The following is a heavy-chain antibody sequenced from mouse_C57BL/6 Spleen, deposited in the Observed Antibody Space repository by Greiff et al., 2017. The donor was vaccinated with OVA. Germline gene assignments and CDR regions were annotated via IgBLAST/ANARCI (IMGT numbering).Heavy chain of an antibody. Sequence: EVQLQESGGGLVQPGGSLKISCAASGFTFSDYYMYWVRQTPEKRLEWVAYISTGGGSTYYNHNVKGRFTISRDNAKNTLYLQMSRLKSEDTAMYYCARHVTYDYDDAMDYWGQGTSVTVSS. CDR2: ISTGGGST. J-gene: IGHJ4*01. D-gene: IGHD2-4*01. V-gene: IGHV5-12*01. CDR1: GFTFSDYY. CDR3: ARHVTYDYDDAMDY.